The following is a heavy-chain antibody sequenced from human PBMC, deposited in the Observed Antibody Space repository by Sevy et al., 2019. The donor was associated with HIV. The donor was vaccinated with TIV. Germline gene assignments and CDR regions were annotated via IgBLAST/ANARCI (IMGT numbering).Heavy chain of an antibody. CDR1: GFTFSSYW. V-gene: IGHV3-7*01. D-gene: IGHD3-3*01. CDR2: IKQGGSEK. Sequence: GGSLRLSCAASGFTFSSYWMSWVRQAPGKGLEWVANIKQGGSEKYYVDSVKGRFTISRDNAKNSLYLQMNSVRAEDTAVYYCARILSIYDFWSGTNWFDPWGQGTLVTVSS. CDR3: ARILSIYDFWSGTNWFDP. J-gene: IGHJ5*02.